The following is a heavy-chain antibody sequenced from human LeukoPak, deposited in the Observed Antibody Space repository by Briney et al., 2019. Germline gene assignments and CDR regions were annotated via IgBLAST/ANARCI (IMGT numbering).Heavy chain of an antibody. V-gene: IGHV3-30*18. Sequence: GGSLRLSCAASGFTFGTYGMHWVRQAPGKGLEWVAVISFDGTKKYYADSVKGRFSISGDNSKSTLYLQMNSLRVEDTAVYYCAKDRGGGGYNYYVYYGMDVWGQGTTVTVSS. CDR3: AKDRGGGGYNYYVYYGMDV. CDR1: GFTFGTYG. D-gene: IGHD5-12*01. J-gene: IGHJ6*02. CDR2: ISFDGTKK.